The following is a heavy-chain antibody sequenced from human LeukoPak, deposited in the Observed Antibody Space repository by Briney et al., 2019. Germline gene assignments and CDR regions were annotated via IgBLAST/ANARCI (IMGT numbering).Heavy chain of an antibody. CDR2: IYYSGST. V-gene: IGHV4-30-4*08. J-gene: IGHJ4*02. CDR1: GGSISSDDYY. Sequence: PSETLSLTCTVSGGSISSDDYYWSWIRQPPGKGLEWIGYIYYSGSTYYNPSLKSRVTISVDTSKNLFSLKLSSVTAADTAVYYCARDNTVTTTIDYWGQGTLVTVSS. D-gene: IGHD4-17*01. CDR3: ARDNTVTTTIDY.